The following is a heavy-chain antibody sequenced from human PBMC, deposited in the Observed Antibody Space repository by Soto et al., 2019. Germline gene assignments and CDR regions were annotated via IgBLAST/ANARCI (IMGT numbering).Heavy chain of an antibody. CDR1: GGYISSYY. D-gene: IGHD3-10*01. CDR2: IYNSGIT. J-gene: IGHJ6*03. V-gene: IGHV4-59*01. Sequence: SETLSLTCTVSGGYISSYYWSWIRQHTGKGLEWIGYIYNSGITTYNPSLDSRVTISVDTSRNQFSLKLSSVTAADTAVYYCARGAFGEVPEYYMDVWGKGTTVTVSS. CDR3: ARGAFGEVPEYYMDV.